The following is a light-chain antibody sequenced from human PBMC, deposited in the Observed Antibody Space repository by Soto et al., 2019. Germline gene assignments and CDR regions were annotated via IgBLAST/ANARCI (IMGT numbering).Light chain of an antibody. CDR3: QHYGRSPPSWT. CDR1: QSVSSNY. CDR2: DAS. V-gene: IGKV3-20*01. Sequence: EIVLTQSPGTLSLSPGERATLSCRASQSVSSNYLAWYQQKPGQPPRLLISDASSRATGIPDRFSGSGSGTDFTLTISGLEPEDFAVCYCQHYGRSPPSWTFGQGTKVEIK. J-gene: IGKJ1*01.